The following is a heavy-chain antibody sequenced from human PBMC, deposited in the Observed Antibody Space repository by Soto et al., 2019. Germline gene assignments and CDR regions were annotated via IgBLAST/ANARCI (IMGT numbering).Heavy chain of an antibody. CDR2: IIPIFGTA. J-gene: IGHJ6*02. CDR1: CRTFSSYA. V-gene: IGHV1-69*13. D-gene: IGHD1-7*01. CDR3: ARVSGPARSQNCMDV. Sequence: GASVKVSCKAPCRTFSSYAISCVRQAPAQGLEWMGGIIPIFGTANYAQTFQGRVTITADESTSTAYMELSSLRSEDTAVYYCARVSGPARSQNCMDVWGQGTMVTV.